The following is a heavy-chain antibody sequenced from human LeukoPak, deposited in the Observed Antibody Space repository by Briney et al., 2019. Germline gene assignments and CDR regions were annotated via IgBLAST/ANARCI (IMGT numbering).Heavy chain of an antibody. D-gene: IGHD6-25*01. J-gene: IGHJ4*02. V-gene: IGHV4-34*01. Sequence: GSLRLSCAASGFTVSSNYMNWVRQPPGKGLEWIGEINHSGSTNYNPSLKSRVTISVDTSKNQFSLKLSSVTAADTAVYYCARVEDTGYLFQWGQGTLVTVSS. CDR1: GFTVSSNY. CDR2: INHSGST. CDR3: ARVEDTGYLFQ.